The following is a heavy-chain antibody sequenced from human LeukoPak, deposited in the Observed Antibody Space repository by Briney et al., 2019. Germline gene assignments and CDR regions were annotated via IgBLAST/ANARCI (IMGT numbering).Heavy chain of an antibody. CDR1: GYSFTSYW. V-gene: IGHV5-51*01. CDR3: ARHYLAAAATYLDY. Sequence: GESLKISCEGSGYSFTSYWIGWVRQMPGKGLEWMGIIYPGDSNTRYSPSFQGQVTISADKSISTAYLQWSSLKASDTAMYYCARHYLAAAATYLDYWGQGSLVTVSS. D-gene: IGHD6-13*01. J-gene: IGHJ4*02. CDR2: IYPGDSNT.